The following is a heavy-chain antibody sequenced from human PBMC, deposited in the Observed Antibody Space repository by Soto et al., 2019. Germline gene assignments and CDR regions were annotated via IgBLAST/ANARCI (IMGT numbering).Heavy chain of an antibody. J-gene: IGHJ3*02. CDR3: ARQGYYMTTVTTRAFDI. CDR1: GYSFTSYW. Sequence: PGESLKISCKGSGYSFTSYWIGWVRQMPGKGLEWMGIIYPGDSDTRYSPSFQGQVTISADKSISTAYLQWSSLKASDTAMYYCARQGYYMTTVTTRAFDIWGQGTMVTVSS. V-gene: IGHV5-51*01. CDR2: IYPGDSDT. D-gene: IGHD4-17*01.